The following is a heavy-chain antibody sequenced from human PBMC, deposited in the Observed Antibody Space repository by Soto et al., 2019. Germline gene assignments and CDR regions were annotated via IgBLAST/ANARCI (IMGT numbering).Heavy chain of an antibody. CDR3: AREGWLDQVNCFDP. CDR2: ISAYNGNT. V-gene: IGHV1-18*01. Sequence: QVQVVQSGAEVKKPGASVKVSCKASGYTFTSYGISWVRQAPGQGLEWMGWISAYNGNTNYAQNLQGRVTMTTDTSTSTADMERRSLRSDDTAVYYCAREGWLDQVNCFDPWGQGTLVTVSS. CDR1: GYTFTSYG. J-gene: IGHJ5*02. D-gene: IGHD6-19*01.